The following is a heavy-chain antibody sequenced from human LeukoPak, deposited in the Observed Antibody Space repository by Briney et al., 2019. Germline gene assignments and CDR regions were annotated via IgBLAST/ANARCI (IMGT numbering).Heavy chain of an antibody. J-gene: IGHJ6*03. Sequence: GGSLRLSCAASGFTVSSNYMSWVRQAPGKGLEWVSVIYSGGSTYCADSVKGRFTISRDNSKNTLYLQMNSLRAEDTAVYYCAIVNYDSSGYYSDYYYYMDVWGKGTTVTISS. D-gene: IGHD3-22*01. V-gene: IGHV3-66*01. CDR2: IYSGGST. CDR1: GFTVSSNY. CDR3: AIVNYDSSGYYSDYYYYMDV.